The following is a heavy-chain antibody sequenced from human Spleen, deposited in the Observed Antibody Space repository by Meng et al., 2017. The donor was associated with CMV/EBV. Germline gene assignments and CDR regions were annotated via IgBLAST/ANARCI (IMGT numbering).Heavy chain of an antibody. V-gene: IGHV3-48*03. CDR2: ISSSGSTI. CDR3: ARDSSAYVYYGMDV. Sequence: GGSLRLSCAASGFTFSSYEMNWVRQAPGKGLEWVSYISSSGSTIYYADSVKGRFTVSRDNVKKSLYLQMNSLRAEDTAVYYCARDSSAYVYYGMDVWGQGTTVTVSS. D-gene: IGHD5-12*01. CDR1: GFTFSSYE. J-gene: IGHJ6*02.